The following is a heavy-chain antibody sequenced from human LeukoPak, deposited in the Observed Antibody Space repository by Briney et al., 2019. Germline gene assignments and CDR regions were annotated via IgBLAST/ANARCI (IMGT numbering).Heavy chain of an antibody. V-gene: IGHV3-7*01. J-gene: IGHJ4*02. D-gene: IGHD2-2*01. CDR2: IKQDGSEK. Sequence: GGSLRLSCAASGFTFSSYWMSWVRQAPGKGLEWVANIKQDGSEKYYVDSVKGRFTISRDNAKNSLYLQMNSLRAEDTAVYCCANGEYQLPTNYWGQGTLVTVSS. CDR3: ANGEYQLPTNY. CDR1: GFTFSSYW.